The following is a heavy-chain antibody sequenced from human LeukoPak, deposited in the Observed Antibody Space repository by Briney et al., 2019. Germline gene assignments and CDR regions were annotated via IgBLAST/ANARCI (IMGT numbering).Heavy chain of an antibody. V-gene: IGHV4-34*01. CDR3: ARAQRPYYYGSGSYGF. J-gene: IGHJ4*02. Sequence: PGGTLRLSCAASGFTFTSYGMNWVRQAPGKGLEWIGEINHSGSTNYNPSLKSRVTISVDTSKNQFSLKLSSVTAADTAVYYCARAQRPYYYGSGSYGFWGQGTLVTVSS. CDR2: INHSGST. CDR1: GFTFTSYG. D-gene: IGHD3-10*01.